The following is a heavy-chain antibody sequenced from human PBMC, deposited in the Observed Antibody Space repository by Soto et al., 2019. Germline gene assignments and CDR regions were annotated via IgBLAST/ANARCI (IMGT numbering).Heavy chain of an antibody. Sequence: ASVKVSCKASGGTFSSYTISWVRQAPGQGLEWMGRIIPILGIANYAQKFQGRVTITADKSTSTAYMELSSLRSEDTAVYYCARDAQPDAPYDFWSGPTQNYFDYWGQGTLVTVSS. CDR1: GGTFSSYT. V-gene: IGHV1-69*04. CDR2: IIPILGIA. D-gene: IGHD3-3*01. J-gene: IGHJ4*02. CDR3: ARDAQPDAPYDFWSGPTQNYFDY.